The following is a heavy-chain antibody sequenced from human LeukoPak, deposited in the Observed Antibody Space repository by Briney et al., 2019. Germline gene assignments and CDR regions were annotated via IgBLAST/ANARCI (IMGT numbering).Heavy chain of an antibody. CDR3: ARATYDLLTGYYLDS. Sequence: PSETLSLTCSVAGGSITSGRYYWPWIRQYPEKGLEWIGSSYYSESTHFKPSLKSRAAISLDKSKNQFPLNLTSATAADTAVYYCARATYDLLTGYYLDSWGQGTLVTVSS. V-gene: IGHV4-31*03. CDR1: GGSITSGRYY. D-gene: IGHD3-9*01. CDR2: SYYSEST. J-gene: IGHJ4*02.